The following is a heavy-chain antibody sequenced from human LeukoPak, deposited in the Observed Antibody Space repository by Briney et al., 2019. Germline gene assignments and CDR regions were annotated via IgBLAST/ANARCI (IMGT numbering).Heavy chain of an antibody. J-gene: IGHJ4*02. CDR3: ASMMVRGRSYDC. D-gene: IGHD3-10*01. CDR2: INPNSGGI. Sequence: WASVKVSCKASGYTFTGYYMHWVRQAPGQGLEWMGWINPNSGGINYAQKFQGRVTMTRDTSINTAYMELNRLRSDDTAVYYCASMMVRGRSYDCSGQRTLVTVSS. V-gene: IGHV1-2*02. CDR1: GYTFTGYY.